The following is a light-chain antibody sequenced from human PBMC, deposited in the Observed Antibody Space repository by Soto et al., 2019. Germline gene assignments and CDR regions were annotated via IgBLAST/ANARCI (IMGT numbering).Light chain of an antibody. J-gene: IGKJ4*01. Sequence: EIVLTQSTGTLSLSPGERATLSCRASQSVSSSYLAWYQQKPGQAPRLLIYGASSRATGIPDRFSGSGSGTDFTLTISRLEPEDFAVYYCQQYDSSPLTFGGGTKLEIK. V-gene: IGKV3-20*01. CDR3: QQYDSSPLT. CDR1: QSVSSSY. CDR2: GAS.